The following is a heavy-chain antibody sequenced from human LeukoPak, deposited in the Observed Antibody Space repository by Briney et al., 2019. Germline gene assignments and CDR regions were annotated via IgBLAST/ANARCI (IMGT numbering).Heavy chain of an antibody. Sequence: PSETLSLTRTVSGGSISSSNSFWGWIRQPPGKGLEWIGNIYYSGSTNYNPSLSSRVTISVETSQNQFSLKLSSVTAADTAVYYCARHKKSIVDSDMGPWGQGTLVTVSS. V-gene: IGHV4-39*01. D-gene: IGHD5-18*01. CDR2: IYYSGST. CDR1: GGSISSSNSF. J-gene: IGHJ5*02. CDR3: ARHKKSIVDSDMGP.